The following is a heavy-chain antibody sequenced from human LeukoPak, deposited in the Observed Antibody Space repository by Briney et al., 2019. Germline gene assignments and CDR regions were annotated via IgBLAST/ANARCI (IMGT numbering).Heavy chain of an antibody. D-gene: IGHD3-9*01. V-gene: IGHV3-53*01. CDR2: IYSGGTT. CDR1: GFTVSSNC. CDR3: ARPGYDILTGYSIPFDY. J-gene: IGHJ4*02. Sequence: GGSLRLSCAASGFTVSSNCMSWVRQAPGKGLEWVSVIYSGGTTYYADSVKGRFTISRDNSKNTLYLQMNSLRAEDTAVYYCARPGYDILTGYSIPFDYWGQGTLVTVSS.